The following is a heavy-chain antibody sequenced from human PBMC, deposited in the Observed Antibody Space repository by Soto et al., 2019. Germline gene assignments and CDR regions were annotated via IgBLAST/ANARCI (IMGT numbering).Heavy chain of an antibody. CDR3: AKREGNTYGLFH. J-gene: IGHJ4*02. CDR1: GFSFSDYW. V-gene: IGHV3-74*01. D-gene: IGHD3-10*01. Sequence: VQLVESGGGLVQPGGSLRLSCAASGFSFSDYWIHWVRQAPEKGLEWVSRIKTDGTSTDYADSVKGRFTISRDNAKNNLYLQMNSLSAEDTAVYYCAKREGNTYGLFHWGQGTLVTVSS. CDR2: IKTDGTST.